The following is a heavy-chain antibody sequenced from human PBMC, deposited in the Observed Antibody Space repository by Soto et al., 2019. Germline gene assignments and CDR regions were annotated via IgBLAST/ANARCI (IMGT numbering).Heavy chain of an antibody. CDR3: ASGGYCSSTSCYDYYYGMDV. CDR2: ISAYNGNT. V-gene: IGHV1-18*01. D-gene: IGHD2-2*01. CDR1: GYTFTSYG. J-gene: IGHJ6*02. Sequence: ASVKVSCKASGYTFTSYGISWVRQAPGQGLEWMGWISAYNGNTNYAQKLQGRVTMTTDTSTSTAYMELRSLRSDDTAVYYCASGGYCSSTSCYDYYYGMDVWGQGTTVTVSS.